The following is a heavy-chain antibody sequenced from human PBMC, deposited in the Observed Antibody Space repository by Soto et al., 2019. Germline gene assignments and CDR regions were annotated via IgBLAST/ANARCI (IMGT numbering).Heavy chain of an antibody. CDR1: GFTFSSYG. D-gene: IGHD1-20*01. J-gene: IGHJ3*02. CDR3: AKDPGNWMIEAVGAFDI. CDR2: ISYDGSNK. Sequence: GGSLRLSCAASGFTFSSYGMHWVLQAPGKGLEWVAVISYDGSNKYYADSVKGRFTISRDNSKNTLYLQMNSLRAEDTAVYYCAKDPGNWMIEAVGAFDIWGQGTMVTVSS. V-gene: IGHV3-30*18.